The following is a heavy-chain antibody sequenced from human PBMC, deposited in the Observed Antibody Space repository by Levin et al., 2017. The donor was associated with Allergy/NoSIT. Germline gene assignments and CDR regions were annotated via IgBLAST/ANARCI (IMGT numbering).Heavy chain of an antibody. CDR2: INHSGST. V-gene: IGHV4-34*01. Sequence: PSETLSLTCAVYGGSFSGYYWSWIRQPPGKGLEWIGEINHSGSTNYNPSLKSRVTISVDTSKNQFSLKLSSVTAADTAVYYWARGPPWGGLGMVGTDYWGQGTLVTVSS. CDR3: ARGPPWGGLGMVGTDY. CDR1: GGSFSGYY. D-gene: IGHD7-27*01. J-gene: IGHJ4*02.